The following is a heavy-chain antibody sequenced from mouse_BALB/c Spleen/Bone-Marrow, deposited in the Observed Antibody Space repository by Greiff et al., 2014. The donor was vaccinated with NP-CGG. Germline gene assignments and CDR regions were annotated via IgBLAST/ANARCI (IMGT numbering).Heavy chain of an antibody. V-gene: IGHV14-3*02. Sequence: EVQLQQSGAELVKPGASVKLSCTASGFNIKDTYMHWVKQRPEQGLEWIGRIDPANGNTKYDPKFQGKATITADTSSNTAYLQLSSLTSEDTASYYCATYYRYDRRFAYWGHGTLVTVSA. CDR2: IDPANGNT. D-gene: IGHD2-14*01. J-gene: IGHJ3*01. CDR3: ATYYRYDRRFAY. CDR1: GFNIKDTY.